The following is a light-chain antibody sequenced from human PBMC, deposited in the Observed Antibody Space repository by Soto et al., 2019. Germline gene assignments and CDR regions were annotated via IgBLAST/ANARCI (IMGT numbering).Light chain of an antibody. V-gene: IGLV1-47*01. CDR2: RNN. CDR1: SSNIGSNY. CDR3: AAWDDSLSGPNVV. Sequence: QSVLTQPPSASGTPGQRVTISCSGSSSNIGSNYVYWYQQLPGTAPKLLIYRNNQRPSGVPDRFSGSKSGTSASLAISGLRSEDEADYYCAAWDDSLSGPNVVFGGGTQPTVL. J-gene: IGLJ2*01.